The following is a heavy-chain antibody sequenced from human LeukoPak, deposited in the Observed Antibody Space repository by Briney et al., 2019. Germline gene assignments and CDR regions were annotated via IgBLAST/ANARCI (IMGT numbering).Heavy chain of an antibody. Sequence: GGSLRLSCAASGXTLSSYNMNWVRQASGRGLEWVGLIRSKPSSYTTVYAASVKGRFTISRDDSKNTAYLQMNSLKAEDTAVYYCTRQDCSGGSCSYVDYWGQGTLVTVSS. J-gene: IGHJ4*02. V-gene: IGHV3-73*01. CDR3: TRQDCSGGSCSYVDY. CDR1: GXTLSSYN. D-gene: IGHD2-15*01. CDR2: IRSKPSSYTT.